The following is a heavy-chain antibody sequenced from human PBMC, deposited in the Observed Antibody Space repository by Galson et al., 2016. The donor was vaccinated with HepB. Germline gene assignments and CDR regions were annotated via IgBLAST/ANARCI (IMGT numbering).Heavy chain of an antibody. CDR3: ARGLYFDD. J-gene: IGHJ4*02. CDR1: GFTFSTYG. V-gene: IGHV3-11*01. CDR2: ISTSGSDI. Sequence: SLRLSCAASGFTFSTYGMSWVRQAPGKGLEWVSYISTSGSDISYVDSVKGRFTISRDNAKNSLYLQMNSVRAEDTAIYYCARGLYFDDWGPGTLVTVSS.